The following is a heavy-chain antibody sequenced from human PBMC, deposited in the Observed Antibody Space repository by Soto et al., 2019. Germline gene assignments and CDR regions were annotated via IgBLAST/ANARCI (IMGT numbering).Heavy chain of an antibody. CDR2: FYNGGTT. CDR3: VRVFDTYYFDL. V-gene: IGHV4-59*01. Sequence: ETLSLTCTVSGGSISTYYWIWIRQPPGKGLEWIGVFYNGGTTNYSPSLKSRVTISLDTSKNQFSLKLNSVTVADTAVYYCVRVFDTYYFDLWGQGNMVTVSS. CDR1: GGSISTYY. J-gene: IGHJ4*02. D-gene: IGHD3-9*01.